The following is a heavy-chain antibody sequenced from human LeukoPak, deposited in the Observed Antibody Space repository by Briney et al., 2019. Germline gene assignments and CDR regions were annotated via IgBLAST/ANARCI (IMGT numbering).Heavy chain of an antibody. V-gene: IGHV3-23*01. CDR2: ISGSGGST. Sequence: GGTLRLSCAASGFTFSSYAMSWVRQAPGKGLEWVSAISGSGGSTYYADSVKGRFTISRDNSKNTLYLQMNSPRAEDTAVYYCAKDAMAGTPGARSGYFDYWGQGTLVTVSS. J-gene: IGHJ4*02. D-gene: IGHD6-19*01. CDR1: GFTFSSYA. CDR3: AKDAMAGTPGARSGYFDY.